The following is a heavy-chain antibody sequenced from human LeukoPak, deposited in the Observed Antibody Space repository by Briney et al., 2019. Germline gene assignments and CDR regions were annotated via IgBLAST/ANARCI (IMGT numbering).Heavy chain of an antibody. Sequence: SETLSLTCTVSGGSISSSSYYWSWIRQPAGKGLEWIGRIYTSGSTNYNPSLKSRVTMSVDTSKNQFSLKLSSVTAADTAVYYCARDPLYYYDSSGYSRLWGQGTLVTVSS. CDR1: GGSISSSSYY. J-gene: IGHJ4*02. CDR2: IYTSGST. CDR3: ARDPLYYYDSSGYSRL. D-gene: IGHD3-22*01. V-gene: IGHV4-61*02.